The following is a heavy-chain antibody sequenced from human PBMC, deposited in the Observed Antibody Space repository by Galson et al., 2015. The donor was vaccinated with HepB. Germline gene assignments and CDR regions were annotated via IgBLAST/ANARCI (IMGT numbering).Heavy chain of an antibody. V-gene: IGHV3-23*01. D-gene: IGHD6-13*01. Sequence: SLRLSCAASGFTFSSYAMSWVRQAPGKGLEWVSAISGSGGSTYYADSVKGRFTISRDNSKNTLYLQMNSLRAEDTAVYYCASYSQGSSSWYFNYWGQGTLVTVSS. CDR2: ISGSGGST. CDR1: GFTFSSYA. CDR3: ASYSQGSSSWYFNY. J-gene: IGHJ4*02.